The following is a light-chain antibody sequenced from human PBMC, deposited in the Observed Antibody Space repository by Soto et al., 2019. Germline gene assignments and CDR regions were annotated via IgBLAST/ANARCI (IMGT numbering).Light chain of an antibody. CDR2: DVS. CDR3: SLYTTSSTLI. CDR1: SSDVGAYNY. Sequence: QSALTQPASVSGSPGQSITISCTGTSSDVGAYNYVSWYQQHPGKAPKFMIYDVSNRPSGISNRFSGSKSGYTASLTISGLQAEDEADYYCSLYTTSSTLIFGGGTKLTVL. V-gene: IGLV2-14*01. J-gene: IGLJ2*01.